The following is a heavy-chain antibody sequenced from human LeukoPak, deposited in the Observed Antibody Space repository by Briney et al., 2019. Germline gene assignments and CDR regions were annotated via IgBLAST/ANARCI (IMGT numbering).Heavy chain of an antibody. Sequence: SETLSLTCTVSGGSISSYYWSWIRQPPGKGLEWIGYVYYSGSTNYSPSLKSRVTISVDTSKNQSSLRLSSVTAADTAVYYCARERRDGYKVYFDYWGQGTLVTVSS. CDR2: VYYSGST. V-gene: IGHV4-59*01. CDR3: ARERRDGYKVYFDY. D-gene: IGHD5-24*01. CDR1: GGSISSYY. J-gene: IGHJ4*02.